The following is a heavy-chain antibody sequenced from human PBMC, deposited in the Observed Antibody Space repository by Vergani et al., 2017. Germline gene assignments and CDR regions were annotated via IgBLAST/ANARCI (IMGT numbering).Heavy chain of an antibody. CDR2: INWNGGST. V-gene: IGHV3-20*04. CDR3: ARDSNYDILTGYYDYYYYGMDV. J-gene: IGHJ6*02. D-gene: IGHD3-9*01. Sequence: EVQLVESGGGVVRPGGSLRLSCAASGFTFDDYGMSWVRQAPGKGLEWVSGINWNGGSTGYADSVKGRFTISRDNAKNSLYLQMNSLRAEDTALYYCARDSNYDILTGYYDYYYYGMDVWGQGTTVTVSS. CDR1: GFTFDDYG.